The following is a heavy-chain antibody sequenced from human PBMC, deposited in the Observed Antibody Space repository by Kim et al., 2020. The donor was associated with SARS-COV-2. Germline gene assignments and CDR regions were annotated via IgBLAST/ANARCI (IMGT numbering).Heavy chain of an antibody. V-gene: IGHV3-11*04. CDR3: ASIAAMVPS. D-gene: IGHD5-18*01. CDR2: STI. J-gene: IGHJ4*02. Sequence: STIYYADSVKGRFTISRDNAKNSLYLQMNSLRAEDTAVYYCASIAAMVPSWGQGTLVTVSS.